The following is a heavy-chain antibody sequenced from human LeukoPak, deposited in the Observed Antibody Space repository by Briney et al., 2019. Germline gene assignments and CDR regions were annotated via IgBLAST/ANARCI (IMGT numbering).Heavy chain of an antibody. V-gene: IGHV4-34*01. D-gene: IGHD3-10*01. CDR3: ARDRIWFGELLPSDY. CDR2: IYHSGST. J-gene: IGHJ4*02. Sequence: PSETLSLTCAVYGGSFSGYYWSWIRQPPGKGLEWIGEIYHSGSTNYNPSLKSRVTISVDKSKNQFSLKLSSVTAADTAVYYCARDRIWFGELLPSDYWGQGTLVTVSS. CDR1: GGSFSGYY.